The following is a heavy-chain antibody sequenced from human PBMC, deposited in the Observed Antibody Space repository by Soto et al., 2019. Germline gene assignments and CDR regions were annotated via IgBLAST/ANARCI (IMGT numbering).Heavy chain of an antibody. D-gene: IGHD3-22*01. Sequence: PGGSLRLSCAASGFTFSSYSMNWVRQAPGKGLEWVSSISSSSSYIYYADSVKGRFTISRDNAKNSLYLQMNSLRAEDTAVYYCARDPVTSPLITMIVVVPVGLAVWGQGTTVTVSS. CDR3: ARDPVTSPLITMIVVVPVGLAV. CDR1: GFTFSSYS. CDR2: ISSSSSYI. J-gene: IGHJ6*02. V-gene: IGHV3-21*01.